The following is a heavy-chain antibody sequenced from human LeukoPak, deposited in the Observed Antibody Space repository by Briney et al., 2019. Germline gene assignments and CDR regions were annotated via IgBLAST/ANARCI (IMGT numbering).Heavy chain of an antibody. CDR1: GYTLTELS. CDR3: ATDVNYYGSGSYNF. D-gene: IGHD3-10*01. J-gene: IGHJ4*02. CDR2: FDPEDGET. V-gene: IGHV1-24*01. Sequence: GASVKVSCKVSGYTLTELSVHWVRQAPGKGLEWMGGFDPEDGETIYAQKFQGRVTMTEDTSTDTAYMELSSLRSEDTAVYYCATDVNYYGSGSYNFWGQGTLVTVSS.